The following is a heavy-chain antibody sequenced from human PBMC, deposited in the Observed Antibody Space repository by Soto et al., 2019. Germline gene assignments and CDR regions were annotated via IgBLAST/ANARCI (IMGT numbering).Heavy chain of an antibody. Sequence: PGGSLRLSCEASGFTFRGFDMHWVRQPTGKGLEWVSSIGTAGDTYYAVSVKGRFTISRDNAKNSLSLQMNSLRAGDMAVYFCAKSQEIGTHFFDSWGQGTKVTVSS. V-gene: IGHV3-13*01. CDR3: AKSQEIGTHFFDS. D-gene: IGHD6-13*01. CDR2: IGTAGDT. CDR1: GFTFRGFD. J-gene: IGHJ4*02.